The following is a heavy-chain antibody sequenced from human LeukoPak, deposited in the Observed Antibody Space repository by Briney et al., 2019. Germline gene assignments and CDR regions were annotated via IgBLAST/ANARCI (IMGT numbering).Heavy chain of an antibody. CDR2: IYEDGCYP. CDR3: AREIQVPGTTLEY. V-gene: IGHV3-74*01. CDR1: GCTFSGYW. Sequence: GWALSLSCAASGCTFSGYWRHGVRQAPGRGLVWVSRIYEDGCYPASARPVKGRFPISKGHAKNKLYLQMDMLGLGDTAQYYCAREIQVPGTTLEYWGQGTLATVSS. J-gene: IGHJ4*02. D-gene: IGHD1-1*01.